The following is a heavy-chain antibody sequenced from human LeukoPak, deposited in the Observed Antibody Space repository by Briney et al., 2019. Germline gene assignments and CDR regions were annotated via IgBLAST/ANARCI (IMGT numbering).Heavy chain of an antibody. CDR1: GLTLSSYP. D-gene: IGHD3-22*01. J-gene: IGHJ4*02. Sequence: PGGSLRLSCAASGLTLSSYPMHWVRQAPGKGLEWVAVISYDGSEKHYADPVKGRFTISRDNSKNTLYLQMSSLRAEDTAMYYCAREGNSGYYPYWGQGTLVTVSS. CDR3: AREGNSGYYPY. CDR2: ISYDGSEK. V-gene: IGHV3-30-3*01.